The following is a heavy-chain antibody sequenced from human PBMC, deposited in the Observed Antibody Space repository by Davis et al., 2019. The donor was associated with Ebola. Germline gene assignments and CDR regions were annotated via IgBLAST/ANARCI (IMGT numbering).Heavy chain of an antibody. Sequence: GESLKISCAASGFTFSRYSMNWVRQAPGKGLEWVSSISSSSSYIYYVDSVKGRFTISRDNAKNSLYLQMNSLRDEDTAVYYCARDSNWNYRQVDYWGQGTLVTVSS. CDR1: GFTFSRYS. V-gene: IGHV3-21*01. CDR3: ARDSNWNYRQVDY. J-gene: IGHJ4*02. CDR2: ISSSSSYI. D-gene: IGHD1-7*01.